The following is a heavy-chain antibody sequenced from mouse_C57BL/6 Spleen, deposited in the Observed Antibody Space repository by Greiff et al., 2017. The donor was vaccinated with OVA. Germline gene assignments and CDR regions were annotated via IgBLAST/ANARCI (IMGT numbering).Heavy chain of an antibody. Sequence: VKLQESGPELVKPGASVKISCKASGYAFSSSWMNWVKQRPGKGLEWIGRIYPGDGDTNYNGKFKGKATLTADKSSSTAYMQLSSLTSEDSAVYFCARNYGSRGYFDYWGQGTTLTVSS. CDR1: GYAFSSSW. V-gene: IGHV1-82*01. J-gene: IGHJ2*01. CDR2: IYPGDGDT. CDR3: ARNYGSRGYFDY. D-gene: IGHD1-1*01.